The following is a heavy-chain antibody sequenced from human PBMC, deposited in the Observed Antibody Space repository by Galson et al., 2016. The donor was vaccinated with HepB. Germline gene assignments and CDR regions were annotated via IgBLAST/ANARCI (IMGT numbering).Heavy chain of an antibody. D-gene: IGHD3-10*01. CDR1: GFSLSTSGVG. J-gene: IGHJ4*02. CDR3: VHVRGTIPDY. Sequence: PALVKPTQTLTLACSFSGFSLSTSGVGVAWIRQPPGKALEWLALIYWDDDKRYSPSLKSRLTITKDTSKNQVVLTMTNVDLVDTARYYCVHVRGTIPDYWGQGTLVTVSS. CDR2: IYWDDDK. V-gene: IGHV2-5*02.